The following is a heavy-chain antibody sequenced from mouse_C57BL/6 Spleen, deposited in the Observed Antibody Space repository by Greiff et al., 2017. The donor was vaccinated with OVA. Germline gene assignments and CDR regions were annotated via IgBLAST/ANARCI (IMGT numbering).Heavy chain of an antibody. CDR2: ISGGGGNT. V-gene: IGHV5-9*01. Sequence: DVKLVESGGGLVKPGGSLKLSCAASGFTFSSYTMSWVRQTPEKRLEWVATISGGGGNTYYPDSVKGRFTISRDNAKNTLYLQMSSLRSEDTALYYCARPPYYDGGFAYWGQGTLVTVSA. CDR3: ARPPYYDGGFAY. J-gene: IGHJ3*01. D-gene: IGHD1-1*02. CDR1: GFTFSSYT.